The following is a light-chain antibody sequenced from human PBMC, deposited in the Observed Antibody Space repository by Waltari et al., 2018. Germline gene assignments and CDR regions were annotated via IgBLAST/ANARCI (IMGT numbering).Light chain of an antibody. V-gene: IGKV2-40*01. CDR1: QSLLQTDGYTY. CDR2: GGS. Sequence: DIVMTQTPLSLPVTPGEPASIPCRSSQSLLQTDGYTYLDWYLQKPGQSPHLLIYGGSNRASGVPDRFSGSGSGTDFTLKISKVEAEDVGVYYCMQHKALPRTFGQGTKVEIK. CDR3: MQHKALPRT. J-gene: IGKJ1*01.